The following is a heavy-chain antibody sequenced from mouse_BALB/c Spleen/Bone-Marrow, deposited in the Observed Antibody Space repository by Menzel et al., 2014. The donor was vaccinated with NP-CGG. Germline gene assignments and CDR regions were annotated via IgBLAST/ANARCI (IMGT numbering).Heavy chain of an antibody. CDR2: INSGSSIT. V-gene: IGHV5-17*02. CDR1: GFTFSSFG. J-gene: IGHJ1*01. D-gene: IGHD4-1*01. CDR3: TRSRGNWDDFDV. Sequence: DVQLVESGGGLVQPGGSRKLSCAASGFTFSSFGMHWVRQGPEKGLEWVAYINSGSSITYYADTLKGRFTISRDNPKNTLFLQMTSLRAEDTAIYYCTRSRGNWDDFDVWGAGTTVTVSS.